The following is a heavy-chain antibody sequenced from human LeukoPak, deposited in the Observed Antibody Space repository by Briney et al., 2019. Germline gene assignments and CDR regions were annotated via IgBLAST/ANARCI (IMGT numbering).Heavy chain of an antibody. CDR3: ARLAAAGDY. Sequence: SETLSLTRTVSGGSISSYYWSWIRQPPGKGLEWIGYIYYSGSTNYNPSLKSRVTISVDTSKNQFSLKLSSVTAADTAVYYCARLAAAGDYWGQGTLVTVSS. CDR2: IYYSGST. CDR1: GGSISSYY. J-gene: IGHJ4*02. V-gene: IGHV4-59*01. D-gene: IGHD6-13*01.